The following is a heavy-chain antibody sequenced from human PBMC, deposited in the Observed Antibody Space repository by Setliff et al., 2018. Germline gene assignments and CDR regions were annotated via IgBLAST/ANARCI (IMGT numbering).Heavy chain of an antibody. V-gene: IGHV1-2*04. CDR3: SRERSRRHCYGGSCGFYYYGLDV. Sequence: GASVKVSCKSSGYIFTDYYIHWVRQAPGQGLEWTGWINPDSGDANYGPNFQGWVTMTRDTSIDTAYLDLSRLKSDDTAVYYCSRERSRRHCYGGSCGFYYYGLDVWGQGTTVTVSS. J-gene: IGHJ6*02. CDR2: INPDSGDA. CDR1: GYIFTDYY. D-gene: IGHD2-15*01.